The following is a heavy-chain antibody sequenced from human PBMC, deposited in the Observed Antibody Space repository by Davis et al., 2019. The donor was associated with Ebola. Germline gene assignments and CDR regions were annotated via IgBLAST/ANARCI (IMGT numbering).Heavy chain of an antibody. D-gene: IGHD5-18*01. CDR3: VRGGIQIWSNHYLDY. J-gene: IGHJ4*02. Sequence: AASVKVSCKASGYTFTSYGISWVRQAPGQGLEWMGWIITDNGNRNYAQKFQGRVTMSTDTSTTTAYMELTSLRSDDTAVYYSVRGGIQIWSNHYLDYWGQGTLVTVSS. CDR1: GYTFTSYG. CDR2: IITDNGNR. V-gene: IGHV1-18*04.